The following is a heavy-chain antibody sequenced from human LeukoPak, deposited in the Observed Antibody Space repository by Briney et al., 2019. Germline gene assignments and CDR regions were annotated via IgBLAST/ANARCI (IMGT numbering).Heavy chain of an antibody. J-gene: IGHJ4*02. CDR2: ISYDGSNK. V-gene: IGHV3-30*18. Sequence: GGSLRLSCAASGFTFSSYGMHWVRQAPGKGLEWVAVISYDGSNKYYADSVKGRFTISRDNTKNTLYLQMNSLRAEDTAVYYCAKEGIVSDCFDYWGQGTLVTVSS. CDR3: AKEGIVSDCFDY. CDR1: GFTFSSYG. D-gene: IGHD2/OR15-2a*01.